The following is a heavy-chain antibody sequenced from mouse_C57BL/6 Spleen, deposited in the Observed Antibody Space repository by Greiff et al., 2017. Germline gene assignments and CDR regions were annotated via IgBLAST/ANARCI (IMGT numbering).Heavy chain of an antibody. D-gene: IGHD2-4*01. CDR3: ARGDFYYDDAMDY. Sequence: QVQLKQPGAELVRPGSSVKLSCKASGYTFTSYWMDWVKQRPGQGLEWIGNIYPSDSETHYNQKFKDKATLTVDKSSSTAYMQLSSLTSEDSAVYYCARGDFYYDDAMDYWGQGTSVTVSS. CDR2: IYPSDSET. J-gene: IGHJ4*01. V-gene: IGHV1-61*01. CDR1: GYTFTSYW.